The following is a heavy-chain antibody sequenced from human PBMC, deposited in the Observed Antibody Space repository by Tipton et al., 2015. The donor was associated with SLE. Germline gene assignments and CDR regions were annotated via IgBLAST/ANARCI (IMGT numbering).Heavy chain of an antibody. Sequence: SLRLSCVASGFIFSSYNMHWVRQAPGKGLEWVSLINTGGNDRYYADSVKGRFTFSRDNAKNSLYLQMNSLRVEDTAVYYCARDKREELDYWGQGTLVTV. CDR1: GFIFSSYN. CDR2: INTGGNDR. J-gene: IGHJ4*02. D-gene: IGHD1-1*01. V-gene: IGHV3-21*01. CDR3: ARDKREELDY.